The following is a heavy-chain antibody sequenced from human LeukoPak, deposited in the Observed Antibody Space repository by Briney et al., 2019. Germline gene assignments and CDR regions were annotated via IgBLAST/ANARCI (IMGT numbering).Heavy chain of an antibody. J-gene: IGHJ4*02. Sequence: GGSLRLSCAASGFTLSSYAMSWVRQAPGKGLEWVSVISSSGGTTYYADSVKGRFTISRDNSKNTLYLEMNSLRAEDTAVYYCAKDIDYGDYVVSWGQGTLVTVSS. CDR1: GFTLSSYA. CDR3: AKDIDYGDYVVS. D-gene: IGHD4-17*01. V-gene: IGHV3-23*01. CDR2: ISSSGGTT.